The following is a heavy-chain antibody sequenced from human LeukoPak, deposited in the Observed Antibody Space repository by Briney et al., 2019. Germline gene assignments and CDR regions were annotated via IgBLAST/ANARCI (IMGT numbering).Heavy chain of an antibody. Sequence: GGSLRLACAASGFTFSSYGMHWVRQAPGKGLEWVAVISYDGSNKYYADSVKGRFTISRDNSKNTLYLQMNSLRAEDTAVYYCAKDVEMAYDRSGYYVYWGQGTQVTVSS. CDR3: AKDVEMAYDRSGYYVY. CDR2: ISYDGSNK. J-gene: IGHJ4*02. V-gene: IGHV3-30*18. D-gene: IGHD3-22*01. CDR1: GFTFSSYG.